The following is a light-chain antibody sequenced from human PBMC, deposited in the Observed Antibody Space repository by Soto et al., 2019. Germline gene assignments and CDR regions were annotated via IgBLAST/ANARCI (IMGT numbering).Light chain of an antibody. J-gene: IGLJ2*01. V-gene: IGLV2-14*01. CDR3: SSYTTSASRI. Sequence: QSALTQPASVSGSPGQTLTISCTGTSSDVGGFNYVSWYQQYPGEAPKLIIYEVSNRPSEISNRFSGSESGNRASLTISGLQPEDEADYYCSSYTTSASRIFGGGTKLTVL. CDR2: EVS. CDR1: SSDVGGFNY.